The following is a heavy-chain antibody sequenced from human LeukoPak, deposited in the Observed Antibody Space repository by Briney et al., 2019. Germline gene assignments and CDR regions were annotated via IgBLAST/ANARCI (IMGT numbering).Heavy chain of an antibody. D-gene: IGHD6-6*01. CDR2: IWYDGSRI. CDR3: ARAYSSSSEANFDY. V-gene: IGHV3-33*01. Sequence: GGSLRLSCAASGFIFSNYGMHWVRQAPGKGLDWVAVIWYDGSRIYYADSVKGRFTISRDNSKNTLYLQMNSLSAEDTAVYYCARAYSSSSEANFDYWGQGTLVTVSS. J-gene: IGHJ4*02. CDR1: GFIFSNYG.